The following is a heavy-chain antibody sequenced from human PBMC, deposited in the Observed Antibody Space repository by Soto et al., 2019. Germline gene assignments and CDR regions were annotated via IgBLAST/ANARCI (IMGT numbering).Heavy chain of an antibody. CDR2: ISWNSGSI. V-gene: IGHV3-9*01. CDR1: GFTFDDYA. J-gene: IGHJ6*02. Sequence: GGSLRLSCAASGFTFDDYAMHWVRQAPGKGLEWVSGISWNSGSIGYADSVKGRFTISRDNAKNSLYLQMNSLRAEDTALHYCAKGAVWFGEFYYYYGMDVWGQGTTVTVSS. D-gene: IGHD3-10*01. CDR3: AKGAVWFGEFYYYYGMDV.